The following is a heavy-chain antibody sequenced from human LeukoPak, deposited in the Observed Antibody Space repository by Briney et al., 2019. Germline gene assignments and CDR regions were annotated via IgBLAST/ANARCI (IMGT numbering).Heavy chain of an antibody. CDR2: IIPIFGTA. V-gene: IGHV1-69*05. CDR1: GGTFSSYA. Sequence: ASVKVSCKASGGTFSSYATSWVRQAPGQGLEWMGGIIPIFGTANYAQKFQGRVTITTDESTSTAYMELSSLRSEDTAVYYCARGPSVGATSLADYWGQGTLVTVSS. J-gene: IGHJ4*02. D-gene: IGHD1-26*01. CDR3: ARGPSVGATSLADY.